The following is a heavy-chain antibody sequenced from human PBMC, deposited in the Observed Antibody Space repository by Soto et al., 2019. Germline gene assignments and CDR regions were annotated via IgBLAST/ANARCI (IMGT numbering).Heavy chain of an antibody. J-gene: IGHJ3*02. CDR2: ITPFNGNT. CDR3: ATFSSGSYAFDI. D-gene: IGHD3-10*01. V-gene: IGHV1-45*02. Sequence: ASVKVSCKASGYTFTYRYLHWVRQAPGQALEWMGWITPFNGNTNYAQKFQDRVTITRDRSMSTAYMELSSLRSEDTAMYYCATFSSGSYAFDIWGQGTMVTVSS. CDR1: GYTFTYRY.